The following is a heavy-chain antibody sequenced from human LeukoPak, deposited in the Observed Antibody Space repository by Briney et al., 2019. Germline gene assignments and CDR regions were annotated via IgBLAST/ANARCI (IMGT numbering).Heavy chain of an antibody. CDR1: GFTFSSYG. J-gene: IGHJ4*02. CDR3: ARTGDYDILTGYPYYFDY. Sequence: GGSLRLSCAASGFTFSSYGMHWVRQAPGKGLEWVAVISYDGSNKYYADSVKGRFTISRDDSKNTLYLQMNSLRAEDTAVYYCARTGDYDILTGYPYYFDYWGRGTLVTVSS. CDR2: ISYDGSNK. V-gene: IGHV3-30*03. D-gene: IGHD3-9*01.